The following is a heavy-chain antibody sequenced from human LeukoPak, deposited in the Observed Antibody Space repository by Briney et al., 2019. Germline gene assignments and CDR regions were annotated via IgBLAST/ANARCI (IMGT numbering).Heavy chain of an antibody. Sequence: PGGSLRLSCAASGFTFDDYAMHWVRQAPGKGLEWVSGISWNSGSIDYADSVKGRFTISRDNAKNSLYLQMNSLRAEDTALYYCAKDKGWAEYYFDYWGQGTLVTVSP. J-gene: IGHJ4*02. CDR1: GFTFDDYA. CDR3: AKDKGWAEYYFDY. V-gene: IGHV3-9*01. CDR2: ISWNSGSI. D-gene: IGHD6-19*01.